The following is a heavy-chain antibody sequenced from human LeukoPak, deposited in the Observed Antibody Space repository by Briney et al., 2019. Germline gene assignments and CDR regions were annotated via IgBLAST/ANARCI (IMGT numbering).Heavy chain of an antibody. D-gene: IGHD3-16*01. Sequence: ASVKVSCKASGYTFTSYYMHWVRQAPGQGLEWMGIINPSGGSTSYAQKFQGRVTMTRDMSTSTVYMELSSLRAEDTAVYYCARDDHWGYAFDIWGQGTMVTVSS. CDR3: ARDDHWGYAFDI. CDR1: GYTFTSYY. V-gene: IGHV1-46*01. CDR2: INPSGGST. J-gene: IGHJ3*02.